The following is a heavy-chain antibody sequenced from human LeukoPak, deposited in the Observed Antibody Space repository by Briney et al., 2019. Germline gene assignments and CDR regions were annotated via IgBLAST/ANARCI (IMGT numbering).Heavy chain of an antibody. CDR2: ISGSGDST. J-gene: IGHJ6*02. Sequence: GGSLRLSCAASGFTFSNHVMNWVRQAPGKGLEWVSGISGSGDSTYYADSVKGRFTISRDNSKNTVYLQMNSLRAEDTAVYYCAKRKTRRYCSSTSCPGFLDGMDVWGQGTTVTVSS. CDR1: GFTFSNHV. D-gene: IGHD2-2*01. V-gene: IGHV3-23*01. CDR3: AKRKTRRYCSSTSCPGFLDGMDV.